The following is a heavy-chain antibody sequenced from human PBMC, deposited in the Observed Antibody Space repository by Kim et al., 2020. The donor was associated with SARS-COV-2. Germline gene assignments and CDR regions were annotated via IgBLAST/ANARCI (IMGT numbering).Heavy chain of an antibody. D-gene: IGHD3-10*01. Sequence: KFQGRVTMTRDTSISTTYMELSRLRSDDTAVYYCARDAARITMVRGVMDVWGQGTTVTVSS. V-gene: IGHV1-2*02. J-gene: IGHJ6*02. CDR3: ARDAARITMVRGVMDV.